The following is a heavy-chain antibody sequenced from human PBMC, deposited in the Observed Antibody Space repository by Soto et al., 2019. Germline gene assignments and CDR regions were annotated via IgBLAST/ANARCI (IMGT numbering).Heavy chain of an antibody. CDR1: GFSLSTSGVG. J-gene: IGHJ3*02. CDR2: IYWDDDK. CDR3: AHYTRGLLWFGELLSGDAFDI. Sequence: QITLKESGPTLVKPTQTLTLTCTFSGFSLSTSGVGVGWIRQPPGKALEWLALIYWDDDKRYSPSLKSRLTITKDTSKXLVXLXKTNMDPVDTATYYCAHYTRGLLWFGELLSGDAFDIWGQGTMVTVSS. V-gene: IGHV2-5*02. D-gene: IGHD3-10*01.